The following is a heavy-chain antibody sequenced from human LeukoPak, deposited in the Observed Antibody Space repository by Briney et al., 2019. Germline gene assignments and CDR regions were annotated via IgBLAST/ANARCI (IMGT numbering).Heavy chain of an antibody. CDR2: VWYDGSNT. Sequence: GGSLRLSCEASGFIFSNYVMHWVRQAPGKGLEWVAVVWYDGSNTYYADSVKGRFTISRANSKNTLYLQMNSLRVEDTAVYYCARVPYGSGWYYFDYWGQGTLVTVSS. CDR1: GFIFSNYV. CDR3: ARVPYGSGWYYFDY. J-gene: IGHJ4*02. V-gene: IGHV3-33*01. D-gene: IGHD6-19*01.